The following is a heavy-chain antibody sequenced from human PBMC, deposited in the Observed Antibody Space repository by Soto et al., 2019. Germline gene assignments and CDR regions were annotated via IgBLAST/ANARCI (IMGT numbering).Heavy chain of an antibody. J-gene: IGHJ4*02. V-gene: IGHV4-59*01. D-gene: IGHD4-17*01. Sequence: SETLSLTCSVSDGSISTYYWTWIRQPPGKGLEWIGNIHHSGRTNYSPSLKSRVTISVDTSKNQFSLRMSSVTAADTAVYYCAREWGYGDYVHFDYWGQGTLVTVSS. CDR3: AREWGYGDYVHFDY. CDR2: IHHSGRT. CDR1: DGSISTYY.